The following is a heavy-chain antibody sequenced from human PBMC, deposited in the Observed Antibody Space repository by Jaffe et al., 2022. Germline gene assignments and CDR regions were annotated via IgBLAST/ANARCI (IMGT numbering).Heavy chain of an antibody. CDR2: ISGSGGST. J-gene: IGHJ4*02. V-gene: IGHV3-23*01. CDR3: AKDAKAYAVATKKYYFDY. CDR1: GFTFSSYA. Sequence: EVQLLESGGGLVQPGGSLRLSCAASGFTFSSYAMSWVRQAPGKGLEWVSAISGSGGSTYYADSVKGRFTISRDNSKNTLYLQMNSLRAEDTAVYYCAKDAKAYAVATKKYYFDYWGQGTLVTVSS. D-gene: IGHD5-12*01.